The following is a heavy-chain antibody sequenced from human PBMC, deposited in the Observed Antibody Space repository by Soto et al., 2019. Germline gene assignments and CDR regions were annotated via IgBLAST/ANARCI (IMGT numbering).Heavy chain of an antibody. CDR2: IYYSGST. Sequence: SETLSLTCTVSGGSISSGDYYWSWIRQPPGKGLEWIGYIYYSGSTYYNPSLKSRVTISVDTSKNQFSLKLSSVTAADTAVYYCARTMGSGYYSGSDVWGQGTTVTVSS. V-gene: IGHV4-30-4*01. CDR1: GGSISSGDYY. CDR3: ARTMGSGYYSGSDV. D-gene: IGHD3-22*01. J-gene: IGHJ6*02.